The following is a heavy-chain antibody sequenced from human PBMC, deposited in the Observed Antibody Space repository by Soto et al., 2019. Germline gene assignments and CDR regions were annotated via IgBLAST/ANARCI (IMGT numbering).Heavy chain of an antibody. V-gene: IGHV4-59*01. J-gene: IGHJ4*02. D-gene: IGHD3-16*01. CDR2: LYYSGNT. CDR3: ARVWGVAARTFDY. Sequence: QVQLQESGPGVVKPSETLSLTCTVSGGSISPFYWSWVRQPPGKGLEWIGYLYYSGNTNYNPSLKSRVTITVDASKNQVSLRLTSVTAADTAVYYCARVWGVAARTFDYWGQGTVVTVSS. CDR1: GGSISPFY.